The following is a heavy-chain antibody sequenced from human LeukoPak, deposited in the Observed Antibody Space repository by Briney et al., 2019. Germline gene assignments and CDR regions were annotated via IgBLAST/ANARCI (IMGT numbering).Heavy chain of an antibody. CDR2: ISTSGGST. J-gene: IGHJ4*02. CDR1: GFTFDDYA. CDR3: AIWFGESKTLDY. Sequence: GGSLRLSCAASGFTFDDYAMQWVRQDPGKGLEWVSAISTSGGSTYYADSVKGRFTISRDNSKNTLYLQMNSLRAEDTAVYYCAIWFGESKTLDYWGQGTLVTVSS. D-gene: IGHD3-10*01. V-gene: IGHV3-23*01.